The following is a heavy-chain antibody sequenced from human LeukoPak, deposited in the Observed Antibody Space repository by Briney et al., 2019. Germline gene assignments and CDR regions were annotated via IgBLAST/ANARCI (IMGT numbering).Heavy chain of an antibody. D-gene: IGHD3-10*01. CDR3: ARRLHDSGSYSADY. Sequence: GGSLRLSCGASGFTLSSFDMHWVRQAPDKGLEWVAFIKSDGSQKYYADSVRGRFTVYRYNSRNTIYLQLNSLRDDDTAVYYCARRLHDSGSYSADYWGQGTLVTVSS. CDR2: IKSDGSQK. V-gene: IGHV3-30*02. CDR1: GFTLSSFD. J-gene: IGHJ4*02.